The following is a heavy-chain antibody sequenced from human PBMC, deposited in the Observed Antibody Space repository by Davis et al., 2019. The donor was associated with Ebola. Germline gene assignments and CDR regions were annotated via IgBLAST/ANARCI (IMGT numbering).Heavy chain of an antibody. CDR1: GGSVSSGSYY. CDR2: IYYSGST. D-gene: IGHD3-9*01. J-gene: IGHJ5*02. Sequence: PSETLSLTCTVSGGSVSSGSYYWSWIRQPPGKGLEWIGYIYYSGSTNYNPSLKSRVTISVDTSKNQFSLKLSSVTAADTAVYYCARMTLYYDILTAYTPPYNWFDPWGQGTLVTVSS. V-gene: IGHV4-61*01. CDR3: ARMTLYYDILTAYTPPYNWFDP.